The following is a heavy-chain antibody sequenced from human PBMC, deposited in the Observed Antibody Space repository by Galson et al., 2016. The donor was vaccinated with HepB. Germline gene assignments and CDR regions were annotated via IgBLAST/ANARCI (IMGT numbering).Heavy chain of an antibody. V-gene: IGHV1-18*01. D-gene: IGHD7-27*01. CDR3: AREGGTGDLYFDY. CDR1: GYTFINYG. Sequence: SVKVSCKASGYTFINYGITWMRQAPGQGLEWMGWISAYNGNTNYAQKYQGRVTMTSDTSTGTVYMELRSLRSDDTAVYYCAREGGTGDLYFDYWGQGTLVTVSS. J-gene: IGHJ4*02. CDR2: ISAYNGNT.